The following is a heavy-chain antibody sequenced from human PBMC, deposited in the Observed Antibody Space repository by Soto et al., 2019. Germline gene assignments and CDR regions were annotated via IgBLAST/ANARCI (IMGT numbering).Heavy chain of an antibody. V-gene: IGHV3-23*01. Sequence: PGGSLRLSCAASGFNFGIYAMGWVRLAPGKGLKWVSCISSSGLTTDYADSVRGRITVSRDNSNNTLYLKIESLRVEDTAIYYCEKGGGGRLSYLDXWGQGILATVSX. J-gene: IGHJ4*02. CDR2: ISSSGLTT. CDR1: GFNFGIYA. D-gene: IGHD2-15*01. CDR3: EKGGGGRLSYLDX.